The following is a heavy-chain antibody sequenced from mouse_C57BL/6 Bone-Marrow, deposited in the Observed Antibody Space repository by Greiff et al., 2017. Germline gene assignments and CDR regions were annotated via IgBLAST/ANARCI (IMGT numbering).Heavy chain of an antibody. CDR1: GFTFSSYG. CDR2: ISSGGSYT. J-gene: IGHJ3*01. CDR3: ARPRYGYDHDRAWFAY. Sequence: EVMLVESGGDLVKPGGSLKLSCAASGFTFSSYGMSWVRQTPDKRLEWVATISSGGSYTYYTDSVKGRFTISRDNAKNTLYLQMSSLKSEDTSMYYGARPRYGYDHDRAWFAYWGQGTLVTVSA. V-gene: IGHV5-6*01. D-gene: IGHD2-2*01.